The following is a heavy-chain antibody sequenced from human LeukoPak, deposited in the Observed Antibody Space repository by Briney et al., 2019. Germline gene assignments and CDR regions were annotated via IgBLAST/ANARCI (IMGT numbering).Heavy chain of an antibody. J-gene: IGHJ3*02. D-gene: IGHD4-17*01. CDR3: ARDLVTVTKGFDI. Sequence: SETLSLTCAVSDDSFSSHYWTWIRQPPGKGLEWIGYISYIGSTNYNPSLKSRVTISIETSRNQFSLRLSSVTAADTAVYYCARDLVTVTKGFDIWGQGTMVSVSS. CDR2: ISYIGST. V-gene: IGHV4-59*11. CDR1: DDSFSSHY.